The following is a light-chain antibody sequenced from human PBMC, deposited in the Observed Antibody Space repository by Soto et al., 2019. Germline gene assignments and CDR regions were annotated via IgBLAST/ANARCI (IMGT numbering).Light chain of an antibody. V-gene: IGKV3-11*01. CDR2: DAS. CDR1: QSVSSY. J-gene: IGKJ2*01. CDR3: KQRSNWPPYT. Sequence: EIVLTQSPATLSLSPGERATLSCRASQSVSSYLAWYQQKPGQAPRLLIYDASTRATGIPARCSGSGSGTDFTLTISCLEPEDFAVYYCKQRSNWPPYTFGQGTKLEIK.